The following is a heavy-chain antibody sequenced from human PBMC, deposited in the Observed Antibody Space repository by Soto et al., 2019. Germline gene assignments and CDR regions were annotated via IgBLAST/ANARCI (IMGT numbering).Heavy chain of an antibody. CDR1: GYSFTSHY. Sequence: QVQLVQSGAEVKKPGASVKVSCKAIGYSFTSHYMHWVRQAPGQGLEWMGTIYPGGVNIGYAQKFKGRVTMTKDTSTSTVYMELNRLPSEDTAVYYCARDQSWHDLVWGFAPLGQGTLVTVSS. V-gene: IGHV1-46*03. J-gene: IGHJ5*02. CDR2: IYPGGVNI. CDR3: ARDQSWHDLVWGFAP. D-gene: IGHD3-16*01.